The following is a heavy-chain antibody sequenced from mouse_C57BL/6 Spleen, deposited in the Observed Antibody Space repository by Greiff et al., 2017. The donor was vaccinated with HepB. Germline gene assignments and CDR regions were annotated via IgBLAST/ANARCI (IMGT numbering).Heavy chain of an antibody. J-gene: IGHJ4*01. D-gene: IGHD2-4*01. CDR2: IYPRSGNT. V-gene: IGHV1-81*01. CDR3: ARDYDYDGAMDY. Sequence: VKLVESGAELARPGASVKLSCKASGYTFTSYGISWVKQRTGQGLEWIGEIYPRSGNTYYNEKFKGKATLTADKSSSTAYMELRSLTSEDSAVYFCARDYDYDGAMDYWGQGTSVTVSS. CDR1: GYTFTSYG.